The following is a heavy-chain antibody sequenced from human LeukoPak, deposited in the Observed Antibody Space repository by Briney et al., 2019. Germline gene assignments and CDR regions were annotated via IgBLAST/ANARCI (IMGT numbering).Heavy chain of an antibody. CDR2: INPNSGDT. D-gene: IGHD2-21*01. V-gene: IGHV1-2*02. Sequence: ASVKVSCKTSGYLFTGFYIHWVRQVPGQGLEWMGWINPNSGDTKSAPKFQGRVAMTRVTSINIAYMEMSGLTPDDTAIYYCAKRGGALSHWGQGTPDTVTS. CDR1: GYLFTGFY. J-gene: IGHJ4*02. CDR3: AKRGGALSH.